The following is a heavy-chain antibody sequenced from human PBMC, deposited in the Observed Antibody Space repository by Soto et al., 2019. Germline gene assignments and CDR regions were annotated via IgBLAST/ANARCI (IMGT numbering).Heavy chain of an antibody. Sequence: EVQLLESGGGLVQPGGSLRLSCAASGFTFSNYAMTWVRQAPGKGLEWVSVITGRGGGTYFVDSVKGRFTISRDNSENTVYLQMHSLRAEDTAVYYGAERPLTAAGFDYLGQGPLGTGTS. CDR3: AERPLTAAGFDY. CDR2: ITGRGGGT. CDR1: GFTFSNYA. V-gene: IGHV3-23*01. D-gene: IGHD6-13*01. J-gene: IGHJ4*02.